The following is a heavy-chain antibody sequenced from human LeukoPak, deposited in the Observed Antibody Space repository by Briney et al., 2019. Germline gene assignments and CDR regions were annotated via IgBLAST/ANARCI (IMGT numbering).Heavy chain of an antibody. CDR3: ARGPEEGWFDP. V-gene: IGHV4-34*01. CDR1: GGSFSGYY. J-gene: IGHJ5*02. Sequence: SETLSLTCAAYGGSFSGYYWSWIRQPPGKGLEWIGEINHSGSTNYNPSLKSRVTISVDTSKNQFSLKLSSVTAADTAVYYCARGPEEGWFDPWGQGTLVTVSS. CDR2: INHSGST.